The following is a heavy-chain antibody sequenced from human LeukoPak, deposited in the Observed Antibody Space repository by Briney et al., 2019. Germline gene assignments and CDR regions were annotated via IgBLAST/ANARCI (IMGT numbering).Heavy chain of an antibody. CDR3: ARENDRYGRIDY. CDR2: VSYSGST. D-gene: IGHD5-18*01. J-gene: IGHJ4*02. V-gene: IGHV4-59*01. CDR1: GGSISSYY. Sequence: SETLSLTCTVSGGSISSYYWSWVRQPPGKGLEWIGYVSYSGSTDYNPSLKSRVIISIDTSKNQFSLRLSSVTAADTAVYYCARENDRYGRIDYWGQGTMVTVSS.